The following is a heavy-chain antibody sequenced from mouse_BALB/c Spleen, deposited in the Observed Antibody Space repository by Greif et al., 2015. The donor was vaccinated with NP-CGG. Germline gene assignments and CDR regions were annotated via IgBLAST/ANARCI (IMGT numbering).Heavy chain of an antibody. CDR1: GYAFSSYW. CDR2: IYPGDGDT. D-gene: IGHD1-1*01. CDR3: ARSGITTVVAHYAMDY. J-gene: IGHJ4*01. V-gene: IGHV1-80*01. Sequence: QVQLQQSGAELVRPGSSVKISCKASGYAFSSYWMNWVKQRPGQGLEWIGQIYPGDGDTNYNGKFKGKATLTADKSSSTAYMQLSSLTSEDSAVYFCARSGITTVVAHYAMDYWGQGTSVTVSS.